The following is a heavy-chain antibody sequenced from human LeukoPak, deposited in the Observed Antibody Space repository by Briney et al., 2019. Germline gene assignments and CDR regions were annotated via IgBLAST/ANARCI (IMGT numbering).Heavy chain of an antibody. CDR3: ASDHVLWGSGSHGDY. CDR2: IIPIFGTA. D-gene: IGHD3-10*01. CDR1: GGTFSSYA. Sequence: SVKVSCKASGGTFSSYAISWVRQAPGQGLEWMGWIIPIFGTANYAQKFQGRVTITTDESTSTAYMELSSLRSEDTAVYYCASDHVLWGSGSHGDYWGQGTLITVSS. J-gene: IGHJ4*02. V-gene: IGHV1-69*05.